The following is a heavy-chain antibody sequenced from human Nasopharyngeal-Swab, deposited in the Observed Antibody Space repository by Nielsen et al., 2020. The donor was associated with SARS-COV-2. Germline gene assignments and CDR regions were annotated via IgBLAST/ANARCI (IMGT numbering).Heavy chain of an antibody. D-gene: IGHD3-3*01. CDR1: GFTFSNAW. V-gene: IGHV3-15*07. Sequence: GESLKISCAASGFTFSNAWMNWVRQAPGKGLEWVGRINSKTDGGTTDYAAPVKGRFTISRDDSKYTLYLQMNSLNTEDTAVYYCTTDRGFWSGRDTFDIWGQGTMVTVSS. J-gene: IGHJ3*02. CDR3: TTDRGFWSGRDTFDI. CDR2: INSKTDGGTT.